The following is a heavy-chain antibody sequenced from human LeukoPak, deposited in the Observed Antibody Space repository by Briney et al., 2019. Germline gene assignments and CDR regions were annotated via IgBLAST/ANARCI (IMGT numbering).Heavy chain of an antibody. D-gene: IGHD5-24*01. CDR1: GGTFSSYA. Sequence: SVKVSCKASGGTFSSYAISWVRQAPGQGLEWMGGIIPIFGTANYAQKFQGRVTITADKSTSTAYMELSSLRAEDTAVYYCARDILIPMATSLGAFDIWGQGTMVTVSS. CDR2: IIPIFGTA. V-gene: IGHV1-69*06. J-gene: IGHJ3*02. CDR3: ARDILIPMATSLGAFDI.